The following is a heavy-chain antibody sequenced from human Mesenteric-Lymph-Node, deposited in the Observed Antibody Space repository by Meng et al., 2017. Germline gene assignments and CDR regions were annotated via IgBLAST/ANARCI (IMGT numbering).Heavy chain of an antibody. J-gene: IGHJ4*02. CDR3: ARGTPGRSYSDY. CDR1: GYPFGSYG. CDR2: FVNYVDT. D-gene: IGHD3-10*01. V-gene: IGHV1-18*01. Sequence: VHLLHSGPEVKKPGASVRVSCKASGYPFGSYGIGWVRQAPGQGLEWMGWFVNYVDTYPAPKFQGRVTMTTDTHTSTAFMELRSLRSDDTAVYYCARGTPGRSYSDYWGQGTLVTVSS.